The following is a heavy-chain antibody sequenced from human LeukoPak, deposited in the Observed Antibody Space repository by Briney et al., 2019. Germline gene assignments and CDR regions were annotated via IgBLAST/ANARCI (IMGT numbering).Heavy chain of an antibody. CDR1: GFTFSSYA. Sequence: GGSLRLSCAASGFTFSSYAMSWVRQAPGKGLEWVSAISGSGGSTYYADSVKGRFTISRDNSKNTLYLQMNSLRAEDTAVYYCAKFDFWSGYHDAYYYYGMDVWGQGTTVTVSS. D-gene: IGHD3-3*01. CDR3: AKFDFWSGYHDAYYYYGMDV. CDR2: ISGSGGST. J-gene: IGHJ6*02. V-gene: IGHV3-23*01.